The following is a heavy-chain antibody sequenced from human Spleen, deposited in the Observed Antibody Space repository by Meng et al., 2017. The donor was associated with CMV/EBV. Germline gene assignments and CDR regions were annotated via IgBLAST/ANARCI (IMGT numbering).Heavy chain of an antibody. CDR3: ARVAYGNYYDSSGYRPPNFFDS. Sequence: SETLSLTCAVYGGSFSGYYWSWIRQPPGKGLEWIGEINHSGSTNYNPSLKSRVTISVDTSKNQFSLKLSSVTAADTAVYYCARVAYGNYYDSSGYRPPNFFDSWGQGTLVTVSS. J-gene: IGHJ4*02. CDR2: INHSGST. D-gene: IGHD3-22*01. CDR1: GGSFSGYY. V-gene: IGHV4-34*01.